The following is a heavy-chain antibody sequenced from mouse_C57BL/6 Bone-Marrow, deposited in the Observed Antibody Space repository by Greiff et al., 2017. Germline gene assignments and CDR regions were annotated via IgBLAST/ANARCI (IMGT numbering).Heavy chain of an antibody. V-gene: IGHV1-64*01. D-gene: IGHD1-1*01. CDR1: GYTFTSYW. CDR2: IRPNSGST. J-gene: IGHJ4*01. CDR3: ARLGSSYGYAMDY. Sequence: VQLQQPGAELVKPGASVKLSCKASGYTFTSYWMHWVKQRPGQGLEWIGMIRPNSGSTNYNEKFKSKATLTVDKSYSTAYMQLSSLTSEDSAVYYCARLGSSYGYAMDYWGQGTSVTVSS.